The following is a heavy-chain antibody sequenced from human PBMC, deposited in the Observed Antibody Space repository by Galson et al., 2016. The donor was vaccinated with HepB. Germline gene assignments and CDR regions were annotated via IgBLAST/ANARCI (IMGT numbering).Heavy chain of an antibody. CDR1: GFRFSYYG. CDR3: GKGTYFGSGGYCGMYV. CDR2: ISNDGSNT. Sequence: SLRLSCAASGFRFSYYGMHWVRQAPGKGLEWVAFISNDGSNTYYAESVKGRFTISRDKSRTTVSLQMNSLRAEDTAVYKCGKGTYFGSGGYCGMYVWGQGATVTVSS. D-gene: IGHD3-10*01. J-gene: IGHJ6*02. V-gene: IGHV3-30*18.